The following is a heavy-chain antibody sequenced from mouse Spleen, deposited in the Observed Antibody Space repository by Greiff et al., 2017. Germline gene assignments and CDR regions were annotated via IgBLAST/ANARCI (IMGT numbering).Heavy chain of an antibody. V-gene: IGHV5-12-2*01. Sequence: EVKLVESGGGLVQPGGSLKLSCAASGFTFSSYTMSWVRQTPEKRLEWVAYISNGGGSTYYPDTVKGRFTISRDNAKNTLYLQMSSLKSEDTAMYYCARHQLLRLQFAYWGQGTLVTVSA. CDR1: GFTFSSYT. D-gene: IGHD1-2*01. CDR2: ISNGGGST. CDR3: ARHQLLRLQFAY. J-gene: IGHJ3*01.